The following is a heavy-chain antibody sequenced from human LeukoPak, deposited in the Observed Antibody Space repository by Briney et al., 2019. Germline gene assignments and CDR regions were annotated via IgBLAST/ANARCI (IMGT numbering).Heavy chain of an antibody. CDR2: IRYDGSNK. CDR3: ARDQLSTTIFGVLMSYSDY. J-gene: IGHJ4*02. CDR1: GLTFSSYG. D-gene: IGHD3-3*01. V-gene: IGHV3-30*02. Sequence: GGSLRLSCAVYGLTFSSYGMHWVRQAPGKGLEWVASIRYDGSNKYYADSVKGRVTIYRDNSKHMLYLHMNSLTVEDTAVDYCARDQLSTTIFGVLMSYSDYWGQGVLVTVSS.